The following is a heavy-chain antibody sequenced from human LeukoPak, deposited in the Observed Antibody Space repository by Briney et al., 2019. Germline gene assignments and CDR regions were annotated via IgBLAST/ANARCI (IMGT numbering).Heavy chain of an antibody. CDR1: GFTFSSYA. J-gene: IGHJ4*02. Sequence: GGSLRLTCAASGFTFSSYAMSWVRQAPGKGLEWGSAISGSGGSTYYADSVKGRFTISRDNSKNTLYLQMNSLRAEDTAVYYCAKVQDDYVWGSYRYGFDYWGQGTLVTVSS. CDR2: ISGSGGST. CDR3: AKVQDDYVWGSYRYGFDY. V-gene: IGHV3-23*01. D-gene: IGHD3-16*02.